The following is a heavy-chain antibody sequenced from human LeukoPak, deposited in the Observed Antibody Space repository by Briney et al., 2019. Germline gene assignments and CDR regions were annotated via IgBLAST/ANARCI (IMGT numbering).Heavy chain of an antibody. Sequence: SETLSLTCTVSGGSISSSSYYWGWIRQPPGKGLEWIGSIYYSGSTYYNPSLKSRVTISVDTSKNQFSLKLSSVTAADTAVYYCARHSGSYYYYYYMDVWGKGTTVTISS. J-gene: IGHJ6*03. CDR2: IYYSGST. CDR3: ARHSGSYYYYYYMDV. CDR1: GGSISSSSYY. D-gene: IGHD1-26*01. V-gene: IGHV4-39*01.